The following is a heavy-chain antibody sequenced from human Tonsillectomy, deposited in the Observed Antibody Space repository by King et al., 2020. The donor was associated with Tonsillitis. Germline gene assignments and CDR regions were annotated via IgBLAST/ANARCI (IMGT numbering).Heavy chain of an antibody. CDR2: IYPRSGRT. V-gene: IGHV4-61*02. Sequence: VPLQESGPGLVKPSQTLSLTCTVSGGSINNGSYFWSWIRPPAGKGLEWLGRIYPRSGRTNYNPSLKSRVNMSMDTSKNQVSLKLSSVTAADTAVYYCARGGGLFCSSTSCLDYWGQGTLVTVSS. J-gene: IGHJ4*02. D-gene: IGHD2-2*01. CDR1: GGSINNGSYF. CDR3: ARGGGLFCSSTSCLDY.